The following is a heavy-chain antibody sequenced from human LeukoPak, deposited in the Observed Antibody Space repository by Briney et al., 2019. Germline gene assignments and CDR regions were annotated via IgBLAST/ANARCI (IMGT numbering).Heavy chain of an antibody. CDR1: GFTFDDYA. Sequence: PGGSLRLSCAASGFTFDDYAMHWVRQAPGKGLEWVSGISWNSGSIGYADSVKGRFTISRDNAKNSLYLQMNSLRAEDTALYYCAKDSGLMVRGVFDYWGQGTLVTVSS. D-gene: IGHD3-10*01. CDR2: ISWNSGSI. J-gene: IGHJ4*02. V-gene: IGHV3-9*01. CDR3: AKDSGLMVRGVFDY.